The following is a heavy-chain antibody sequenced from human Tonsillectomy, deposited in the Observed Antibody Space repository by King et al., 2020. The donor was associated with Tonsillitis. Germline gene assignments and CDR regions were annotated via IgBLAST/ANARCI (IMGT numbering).Heavy chain of an antibody. V-gene: IGHV4-39*07. Sequence: QLQESGPGRVKPSETPSLTCTVSGGSISNTRYYWGWIRQPPGKGLEWIGSIYYTGRTYDSPSLKSRVTISVDTAKNQFSLKLNSVTAADTAVYYCARHYYFGSGSYYLYYFDYWGQGTLVTVST. CDR2: IYYTGRT. J-gene: IGHJ4*02. CDR3: ARHYYFGSGSYYLYYFDY. CDR1: GGSISNTRYY. D-gene: IGHD3-10*01.